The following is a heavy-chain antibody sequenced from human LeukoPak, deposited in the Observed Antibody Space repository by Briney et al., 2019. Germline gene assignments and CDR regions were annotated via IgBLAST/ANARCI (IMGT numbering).Heavy chain of an antibody. CDR2: INPNSGGT. J-gene: IGHJ4*02. Sequence: ASVKVSCKASGYTFTAYYIHWVRQAPGQGLEWMGWINPNSGGTNYAQKFQGRVSMTRDASITTAYMELSRLRSDDTDIYYCARALRSDQMIPGVYWGQGALVTVSS. D-gene: IGHD3-16*01. V-gene: IGHV1-2*02. CDR1: GYTFTAYY. CDR3: ARALRSDQMIPGVY.